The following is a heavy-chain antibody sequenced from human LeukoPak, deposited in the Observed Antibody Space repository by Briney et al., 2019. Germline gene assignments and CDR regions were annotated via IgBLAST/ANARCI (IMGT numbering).Heavy chain of an antibody. J-gene: IGHJ4*02. V-gene: IGHV4-39*01. CDR2: IYYSGST. Sequence: SETLSLTCTVSGGSISSSSYYWGWIRQPPGKGLEWIGSIYYSGSTYYNPSLKSRVTISVDTSKNQFSLKLSSVTAADTAVYYCARHVQWFREYVDYWGQGTLVTVSS. CDR1: GGSISSSSYY. D-gene: IGHD3-10*01. CDR3: ARHVQWFREYVDY.